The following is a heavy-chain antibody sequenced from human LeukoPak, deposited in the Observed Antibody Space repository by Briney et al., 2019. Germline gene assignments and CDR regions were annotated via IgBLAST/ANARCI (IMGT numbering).Heavy chain of an antibody. Sequence: SGGSLRLSCAASGFTFSSYAMSWVRQAPGKGLEWVSAISGSGGSTYYADSVKGRFTISRDNSKNTLYLQMNSLRAEDTAVYYCAFYPDSSGYLDAFDIWGQGTMVTVSS. V-gene: IGHV3-23*01. CDR3: AFYPDSSGYLDAFDI. J-gene: IGHJ3*02. CDR1: GFTFSSYA. CDR2: ISGSGGST. D-gene: IGHD3-22*01.